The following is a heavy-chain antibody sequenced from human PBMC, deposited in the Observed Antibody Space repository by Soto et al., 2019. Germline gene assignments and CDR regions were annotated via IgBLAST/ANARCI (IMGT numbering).Heavy chain of an antibody. V-gene: IGHV3-66*01. Sequence: GGSLRLSCAASGFTVSSNYMSWVRQAPGKGLEWVSVIYSGGSTYYADSVKGRFTISRDNSKNTLYLQMNSLRAEDTAVYYCARVLLGYRYYYFDYWGQGTLVTVSS. CDR1: GFTVSSNY. J-gene: IGHJ4*02. CDR3: ARVLLGYRYYYFDY. D-gene: IGHD3-9*01. CDR2: IYSGGST.